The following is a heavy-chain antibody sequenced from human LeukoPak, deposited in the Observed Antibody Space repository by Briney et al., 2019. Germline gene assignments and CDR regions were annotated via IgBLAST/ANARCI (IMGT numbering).Heavy chain of an antibody. J-gene: IGHJ6*02. V-gene: IGHV1-2*02. CDR1: GYTFTGYY. Sequence: ASVKVSCKTSGYTFTGYYMHWVRQAPGQGPEWMGWINPNSGGTNYAQKFQGRVTMTRDTSISTAYMELRSLRSDDTAAYYCARDYAYRMDVWGQGTTVTVSS. CDR2: INPNSGGT. CDR3: ARDYAYRMDV. D-gene: IGHD1-26*01.